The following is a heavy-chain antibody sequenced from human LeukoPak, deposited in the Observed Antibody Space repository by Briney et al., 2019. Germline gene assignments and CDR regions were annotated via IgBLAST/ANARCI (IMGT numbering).Heavy chain of an antibody. J-gene: IGHJ4*02. D-gene: IGHD5-24*01. V-gene: IGHV4-4*02. CDR2: IYHSGST. CDR1: GGSISSTNW. CDR3: ARLYLPATRFDY. Sequence: SETLSLTCAVSGGSISSTNWWSWVRQSPGKGLEWIGEIYHSGSTNYKPSLRSRVTISVDKSENQFSLKLTSVTAADTAVYYCARLYLPATRFDYWGQGTLVTVSS.